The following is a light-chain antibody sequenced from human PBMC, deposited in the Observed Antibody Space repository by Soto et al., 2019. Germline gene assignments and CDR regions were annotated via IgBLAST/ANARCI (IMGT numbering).Light chain of an antibody. CDR1: SSDVGLYDY. Sequence: QSVLTQPASVSGSPGQSITISCTETSSDVGLYDYVSWYQQHPGKAPQLMIYAVSNRPSGVSNRFSASKSGNTASLFISGLQAEDEADYYCSSYKSDTSDVFGSGXK. CDR2: AVS. V-gene: IGLV2-14*01. CDR3: SSYKSDTSDV. J-gene: IGLJ1*01.